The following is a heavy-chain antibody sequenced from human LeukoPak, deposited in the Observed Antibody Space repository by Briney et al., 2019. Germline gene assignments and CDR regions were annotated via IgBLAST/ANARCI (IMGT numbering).Heavy chain of an antibody. CDR1: GFTFSSYA. CDR2: ISYDGSNK. CDR3: ARGGAVAGHWYFDL. D-gene: IGHD6-19*01. J-gene: IGHJ2*01. Sequence: PGGSLRLSCAASGFTFSSYAMHWVRQAPGKGLEWVAVISYDGSNKYYADSVKGRFTISRDNSKNTLYLQMNSLRAEDTAVYYCARGGAVAGHWYFDLWGRGTLVTVSS. V-gene: IGHV3-30-3*01.